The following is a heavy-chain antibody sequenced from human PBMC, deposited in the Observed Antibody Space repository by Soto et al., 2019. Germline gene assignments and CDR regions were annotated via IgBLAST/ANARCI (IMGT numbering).Heavy chain of an antibody. D-gene: IGHD1-26*01. CDR3: AREMGGSIDY. CDR1: GGSISSSSYY. J-gene: IGHJ4*02. CDR2: IYHSGST. V-gene: IGHV4-39*01. Sequence: QLQLQESGPGLVKPSETLSLTCTVSGGSISSSSYYWGWIRQPPGKGLEWIGTIYHSGSTYYKPSLKSRVTISVDTSKTQLSLKLNSVTAADTAIYYCAREMGGSIDYWGQGTLVTVSS.